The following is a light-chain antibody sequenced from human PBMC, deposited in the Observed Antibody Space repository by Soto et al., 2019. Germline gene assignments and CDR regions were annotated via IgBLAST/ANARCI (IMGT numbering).Light chain of an antibody. J-gene: IGKJ1*01. Sequence: EVVLTQSPGTLVVSPGEGATLLCSASQSVRSDFLAWYQQKPGQPPRLLVYGTSSRAAGIPDRFSGSGSGTDFTLTISRLEPEDFGVYYCQQYDKSPRTFGQGTKLEI. CDR2: GTS. V-gene: IGKV3-20*01. CDR1: QSVRSDF. CDR3: QQYDKSPRT.